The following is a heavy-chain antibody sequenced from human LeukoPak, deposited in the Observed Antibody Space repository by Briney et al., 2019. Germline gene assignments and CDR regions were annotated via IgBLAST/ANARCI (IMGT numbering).Heavy chain of an antibody. V-gene: IGHV3-21*01. D-gene: IGHD6-13*01. CDR3: ARGWYSSSWYVAFDI. CDR1: GFTFSSYS. Sequence: AGGSLRLSCAASGFTFSSYSVNWVRQAPGKGLEWVSSISSSSSYIYYADSVKGRFTISRDNAKNSLYLQMNSLRAEDTAVYYCARGWYSSSWYVAFDIWGQGTMVTVSS. J-gene: IGHJ3*02. CDR2: ISSSSSYI.